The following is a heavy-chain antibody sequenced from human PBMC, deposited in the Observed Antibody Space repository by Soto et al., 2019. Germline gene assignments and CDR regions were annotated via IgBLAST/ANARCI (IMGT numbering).Heavy chain of an antibody. CDR2: INHGGST. Sequence: SETLSLTCAVYGGSFSGYYWRWIRQPPGKGLEWIGEINHGGSTNYNPSLRSRVTISVDTSKNQFSLKLSSVTAADTAVYYCARGVIFLHRQAERGYYMDVWGKGTTVTVSS. V-gene: IGHV4-34*01. CDR1: GGSFSGYY. J-gene: IGHJ6*03. D-gene: IGHD1-1*01. CDR3: ARGVIFLHRQAERGYYMDV.